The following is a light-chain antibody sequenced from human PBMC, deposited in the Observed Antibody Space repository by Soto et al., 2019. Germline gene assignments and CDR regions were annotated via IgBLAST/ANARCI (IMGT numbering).Light chain of an antibody. CDR1: QSVSSY. Sequence: EIVMTHSPATLSVSPCERATLSFSASQSVSSYLAWYQQKPGQAPRLLIYGASTRATGIPARFSGSGSGTDFTLTISRLEPEDFAVYYCQQYGSSPPITFGQGTRLEIK. J-gene: IGKJ5*01. V-gene: IGKV3-20*01. CDR3: QQYGSSPPIT. CDR2: GAS.